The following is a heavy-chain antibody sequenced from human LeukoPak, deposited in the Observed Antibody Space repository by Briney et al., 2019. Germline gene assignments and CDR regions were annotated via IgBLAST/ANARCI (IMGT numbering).Heavy chain of an antibody. CDR2: ISGSGGST. CDR1: GFTFSSYA. CDR3: VKRQCSGGSCYFIDY. J-gene: IGHJ4*02. Sequence: GGSLRLSCAASGFTFSSYAMTWVRQAPGKGLEWVSVISGSGGSTYYADSVKGRFTISRDNSENTVYLQMNSLRVEETAVYYCVKRQCSGGSCYFIDYWGQGTLVTVSS. D-gene: IGHD2-15*01. V-gene: IGHV3-23*01.